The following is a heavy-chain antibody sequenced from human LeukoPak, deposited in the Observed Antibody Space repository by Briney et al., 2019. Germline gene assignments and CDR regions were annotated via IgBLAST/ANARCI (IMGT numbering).Heavy chain of an antibody. Sequence: PSETLSLTCTVSGGSISSSSYYWGWIRQPPGKGLEWIGCIHYSGSTYYNPSLKSRVTISVDTSKNQFSPKPSSVTAADTAVYYCASPSDTVSYDLPYFDYWGQGTLVTVSS. CDR1: GGSISSSSYY. D-gene: IGHD3/OR15-3a*01. V-gene: IGHV4-39*01. J-gene: IGHJ4*02. CDR2: IHYSGST. CDR3: ASPSDTVSYDLPYFDY.